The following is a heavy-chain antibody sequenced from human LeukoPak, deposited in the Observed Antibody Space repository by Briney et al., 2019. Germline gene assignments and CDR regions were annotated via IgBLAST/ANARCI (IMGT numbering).Heavy chain of an antibody. CDR1: GFTFSSSA. CDR2: ISNNGGYT. CDR3: ARQLGYCSDGSCYFPY. Sequence: GGSLRLSCAASGFTFSSSAMSWVRQAPGKGLEWVSAISNNGGYTYYADSVQGRFTISRDNSKSTLCLQMNSLRAEDTAVYYCARQLGYCSDGSCYFPYWGQGTLVTVSS. J-gene: IGHJ4*02. V-gene: IGHV3-23*01. D-gene: IGHD2-15*01.